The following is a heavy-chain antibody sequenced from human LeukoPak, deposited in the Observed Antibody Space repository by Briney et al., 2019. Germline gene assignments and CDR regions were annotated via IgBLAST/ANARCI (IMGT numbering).Heavy chain of an antibody. CDR3: ARDPVGGSTIFDS. CDR2: TYFRSKWYY. CDR1: GDSVSSDSAA. Sequence: SQTLSLTCAISGDSVSSDSAAWNWIRQSPSRGLEWLARTYFRSKWYYDYALAVKGRITINPDTSKNQFSLQLNFVTPEDTAVYFCARDPVGGSTIFDSWGQGTLVTVSS. V-gene: IGHV6-1*01. J-gene: IGHJ4*02. D-gene: IGHD1-26*01.